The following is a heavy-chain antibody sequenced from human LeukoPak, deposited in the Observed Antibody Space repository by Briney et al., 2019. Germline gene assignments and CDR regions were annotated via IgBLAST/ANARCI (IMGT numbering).Heavy chain of an antibody. D-gene: IGHD5-24*01. CDR1: GFIFSSYA. Sequence: GGSLRLSCAASGFIFSSYAMSWVRQAPGKGLEWVSAISGSGGSTYYADSVKGRFTISRDNSKNTLYLQMNSLRAEDTAVYYCARDKGWPPESFDYWGQGTLVTVSS. CDR2: ISGSGGST. CDR3: ARDKGWPPESFDY. V-gene: IGHV3-23*01. J-gene: IGHJ4*02.